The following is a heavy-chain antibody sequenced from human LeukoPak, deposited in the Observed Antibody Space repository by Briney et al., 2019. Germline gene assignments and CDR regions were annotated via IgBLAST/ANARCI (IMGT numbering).Heavy chain of an antibody. CDR1: GGSFSGKY. CDR3: ARDLMT. V-gene: IGHV4-34*01. CDR2: ITYSGSI. J-gene: IGHJ4*02. Sequence: PSETLSLTCAVYGGSFSGKYWTWIRQPPGKGLEWIGEITYSGSIYYNPSLKSRVTISVDTSKNQFSLKLNSVTAADTAVYYCARDLMTWGQGTLVTVSS.